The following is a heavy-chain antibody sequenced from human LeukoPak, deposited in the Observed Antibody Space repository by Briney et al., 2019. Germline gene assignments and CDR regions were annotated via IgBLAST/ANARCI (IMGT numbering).Heavy chain of an antibody. V-gene: IGHV1-18*04. CDR1: GYTFTSYG. Sequence: ASVKVSCKASGYTFTSYGISWVRQAPGQGLEWMGWISAYNGNTNYAQKLQSRVTMTTDTSTSTAYMELRSLRSDDTAVYYCARDLEDIVVVPAAIMYFQHWGQGTLVTVSS. CDR2: ISAYNGNT. CDR3: ARDLEDIVVVPAAIMYFQH. D-gene: IGHD2-2*02. J-gene: IGHJ1*01.